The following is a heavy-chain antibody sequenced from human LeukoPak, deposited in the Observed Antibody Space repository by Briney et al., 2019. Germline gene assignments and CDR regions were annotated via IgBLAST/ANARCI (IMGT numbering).Heavy chain of an antibody. D-gene: IGHD3-10*01. CDR3: AKRELGFGGNWFDP. CDR1: GFTFSSYA. V-gene: IGHV3-23*01. J-gene: IGHJ5*02. Sequence: GGSLRLSCAASGFTFSSYAMSWVRQAPGQGLEWVSAISGSGGSTYYADSVKGRFTISRDNSKNTLYLQMNSLRAEDTAVYYCAKRELGFGGNWFDPWGQGTLVTVSS. CDR2: ISGSGGST.